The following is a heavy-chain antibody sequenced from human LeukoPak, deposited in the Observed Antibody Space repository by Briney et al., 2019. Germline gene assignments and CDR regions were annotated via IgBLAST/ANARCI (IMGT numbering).Heavy chain of an antibody. CDR2: ISSSMSYI. D-gene: IGHD2-2*01. Sequence: GGSLRLSCAASGFTFSSDSMNWGRQAPGKGLEWVSSISSSMSYIYYADSVNGLVTISIDNAKNSLYLQMNSLRAEDTAVYYCARDRGVPAAMLSYYYMDVWGKGPTVTISS. CDR1: GFTFSSDS. CDR3: ARDRGVPAAMLSYYYMDV. V-gene: IGHV3-21*01. J-gene: IGHJ6*03.